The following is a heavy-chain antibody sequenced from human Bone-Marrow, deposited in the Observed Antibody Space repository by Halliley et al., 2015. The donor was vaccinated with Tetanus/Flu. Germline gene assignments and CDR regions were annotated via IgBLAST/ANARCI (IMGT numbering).Heavy chain of an antibody. J-gene: IGHJ4*02. CDR2: IKSKADGGTA. Sequence: SLRLSCATSGFTFSDAWIHWVRQAPGKGLQWVGRIKSKADGGTADYAAPVNGRFTISRDDSQATPNLQMNSLKVEDTGVYYCTTRYYWGQGTLVTVSS. CDR1: GFTFSDAW. CDR3: TTRYY. V-gene: IGHV3-15*01.